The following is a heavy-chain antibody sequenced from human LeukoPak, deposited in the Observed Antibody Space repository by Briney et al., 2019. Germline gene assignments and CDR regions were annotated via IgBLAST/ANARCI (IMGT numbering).Heavy chain of an antibody. D-gene: IGHD3-3*01. Sequence: SQTLSLTCTVSGGSISSGDYYWSWIRQPPGKGLEWIGYIYYSGSTYYNPSLKSRVTISVDTSKNQFSLKLSSVTAADTAVYYCARVIFGVVTIGYWYFDLWGRGTLVTVSS. CDR2: IYYSGST. J-gene: IGHJ2*01. CDR1: GGSISSGDYY. CDR3: ARVIFGVVTIGYWYFDL. V-gene: IGHV4-30-4*01.